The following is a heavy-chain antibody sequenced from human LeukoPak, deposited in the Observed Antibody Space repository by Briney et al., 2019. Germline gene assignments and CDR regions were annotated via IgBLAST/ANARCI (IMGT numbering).Heavy chain of an antibody. CDR3: ARSYRGTTPDY. CDR1: GGSFSGYY. V-gene: IGHV4-34*01. Sequence: SETLSLTCAVYGGSFSGYYWSWIRQPPGKGLEWIGEINHSGSTNYNPSLKSRVTISVDTSKNQFSLKLSSVTAADTAVYYCARSYRGTTPDYWGQGTLVTVSS. D-gene: IGHD1-26*01. J-gene: IGHJ4*02. CDR2: INHSGST.